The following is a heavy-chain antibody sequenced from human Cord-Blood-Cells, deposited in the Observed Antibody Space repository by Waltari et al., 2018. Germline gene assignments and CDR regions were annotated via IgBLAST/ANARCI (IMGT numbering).Heavy chain of an antibody. V-gene: IGHV4-34*01. Sequence: QVQLQQWGAGLLKPSETLSLTCAVYGGSFSGYYWSWIRQPPGKGLEWIGEINHSGSTNYNPSLKSRVTISVDTSKNQFSLKLSSVTAAVTAVYCCARGRMADYGCNYFDYWGQGTLVTVSS. J-gene: IGHJ4*02. CDR2: INHSGST. CDR1: GGSFSGYY. D-gene: IGHD4-17*01. CDR3: ARGRMADYGCNYFDY.